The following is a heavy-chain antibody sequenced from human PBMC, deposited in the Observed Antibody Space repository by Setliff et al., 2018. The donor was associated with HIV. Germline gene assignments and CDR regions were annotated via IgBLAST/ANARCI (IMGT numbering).Heavy chain of an antibody. Sequence: KTSETLSLTCGVSGGSISSTNYYWGWIRQPPGKGLEYIATMYYTRSAYYSPSLKSRVTMSLDTSKNHFSLRLTSVTAADTAVYYCVAGYCSGTSCWPYYYYYMDVWGKGTTVTVSS. J-gene: IGHJ6*03. V-gene: IGHV4-39*02. CDR1: GGSISSTNYY. CDR2: MYYTRSA. D-gene: IGHD2-2*01. CDR3: VAGYCSGTSCWPYYYYYMDV.